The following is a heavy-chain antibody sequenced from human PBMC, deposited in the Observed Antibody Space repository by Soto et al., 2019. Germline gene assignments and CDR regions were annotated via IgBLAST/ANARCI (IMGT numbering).Heavy chain of an antibody. V-gene: IGHV1-2*04. D-gene: IGHD1-20*01. CDR2: INPNSGGT. J-gene: IGHJ5*02. Sequence: GASVKVSCKASGYTFTGYYMHWVRQAPGQGLEWMGWINPNSGGTNYAQKFQGWVTMTRDTSISTAYMELSRLRSDDTAVYYCARASPHKWNHRTVRFAPWGQGTLVTVSS. CDR1: GYTFTGYY. CDR3: ARASPHKWNHRTVRFAP.